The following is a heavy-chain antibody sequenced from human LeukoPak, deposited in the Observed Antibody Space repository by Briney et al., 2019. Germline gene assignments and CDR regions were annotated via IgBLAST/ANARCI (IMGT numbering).Heavy chain of an antibody. D-gene: IGHD5-18*01. CDR2: FYYSGST. Sequence: PSETLSLTCTVSGGSISSYYWSWIRQPPGKGLEWIGYFYYSGSTNYNPSLKRRVTISVDTSKNQFSLKLSSVTAADTAVYYCARDRGGQYSYGREFDYWGQGTLVTVSS. V-gene: IGHV4-59*01. CDR1: GGSISSYY. J-gene: IGHJ4*02. CDR3: ARDRGGQYSYGREFDY.